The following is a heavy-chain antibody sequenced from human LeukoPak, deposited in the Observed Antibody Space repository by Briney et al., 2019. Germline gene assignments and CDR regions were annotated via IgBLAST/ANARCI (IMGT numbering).Heavy chain of an antibody. V-gene: IGHV3-30*02. CDR2: IRYDGSNQ. CDR3: AKFSSGWYIDY. CDR1: RFTFSSYG. Sequence: GGSLRLSCTASRFTFSSYGMHWVRQAPGKGLEWVAFIRYDGSNQYYADSVKGRFTISRDNSKNTLYLQMNSLRVEDTAVYYCAKFSSGWYIDYWGQGTLVTISS. J-gene: IGHJ4*02. D-gene: IGHD6-19*01.